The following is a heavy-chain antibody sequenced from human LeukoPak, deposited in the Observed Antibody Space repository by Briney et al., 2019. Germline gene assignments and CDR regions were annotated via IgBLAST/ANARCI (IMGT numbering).Heavy chain of an antibody. Sequence: ASVKVSCKASGYTFTSYAMHWVRQAPGQRLEWMGWINAGNGNTKYSQKFQGRVTITRDTSASTAYMELRSLRSDDTAVYYCARAESGGYPSYWGQGTLVTVSS. D-gene: IGHD2-15*01. CDR1: GYTFTSYA. CDR2: INAGNGNT. V-gene: IGHV1-3*01. CDR3: ARAESGGYPSY. J-gene: IGHJ4*02.